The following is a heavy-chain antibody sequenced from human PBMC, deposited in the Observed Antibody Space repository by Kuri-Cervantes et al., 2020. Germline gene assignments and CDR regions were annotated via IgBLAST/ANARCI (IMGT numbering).Heavy chain of an antibody. D-gene: IGHD3-22*01. J-gene: IGHJ3*02. Sequence: ESLKISCTVSGGSISSYYWSWIRQPPGKGLEWIGYIYYSGSTNYNPSLKSRVTISVDKSKNQFSLKLSSVTAADTAVYYCARDQGLGAFDIWGQGTMVTVSS. CDR2: IYYSGST. CDR3: ARDQGLGAFDI. V-gene: IGHV4-59*12. CDR1: GGSISSYY.